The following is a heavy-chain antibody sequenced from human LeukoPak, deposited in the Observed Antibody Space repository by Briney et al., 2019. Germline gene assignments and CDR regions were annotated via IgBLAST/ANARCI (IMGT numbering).Heavy chain of an antibody. V-gene: IGHV1-24*01. Sequence: ASVKVSCKVSGYTLTELSMHWVRQAPGKGLEWMGGFDPEDGETIYAQKFQGRVTMTEDTSTDTAYMELGSLRSEDTAVYYCATVTIRYYYDSSGEGPAFDIWGQGTMVTVSS. CDR3: ATVTIRYYYDSSGEGPAFDI. CDR2: FDPEDGET. J-gene: IGHJ3*02. CDR1: GYTLTELS. D-gene: IGHD3-22*01.